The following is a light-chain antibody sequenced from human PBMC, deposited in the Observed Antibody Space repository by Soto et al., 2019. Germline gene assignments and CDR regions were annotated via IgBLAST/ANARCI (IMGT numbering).Light chain of an antibody. Sequence: DIQMTQSPASVSASVGDRVTITCRASQGVSTWIAWFQQKPGQAPKLLIYAASLLQSGVPSRFNCSGSGTEFTLTISSLQPEDSATYFCQQANSFPVTFGQGTKVEI. V-gene: IGKV1-12*01. CDR1: QGVSTW. CDR2: AAS. J-gene: IGKJ2*01. CDR3: QQANSFPVT.